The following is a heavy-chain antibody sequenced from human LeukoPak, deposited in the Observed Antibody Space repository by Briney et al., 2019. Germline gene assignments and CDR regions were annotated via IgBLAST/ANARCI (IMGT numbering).Heavy chain of an antibody. D-gene: IGHD4-17*01. CDR3: ARYQRGDFRNFDY. J-gene: IGHJ4*02. Sequence: SETLSLTCTVSGGSISSTSYYWGWIRQPPGKGLEWIGNILYSGSTYYNPSLKSRVTISADTSKNQFSLRLSSVTAADTAVYYCARYQRGDFRNFDYWGQGTLLTVSP. V-gene: IGHV4-39*01. CDR2: ILYSGST. CDR1: GGSISSTSYY.